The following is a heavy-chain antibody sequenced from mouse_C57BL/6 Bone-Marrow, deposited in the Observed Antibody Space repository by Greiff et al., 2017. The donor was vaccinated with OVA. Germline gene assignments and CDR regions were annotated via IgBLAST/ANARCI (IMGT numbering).Heavy chain of an antibody. V-gene: IGHV1-5*01. CDR3: TREGSTVVARCDY. D-gene: IGHD1-1*01. J-gene: IGHJ2*01. Sequence: VQLQQSGTVLARPGASVKMSCKTSGYTFTSYWMHWVKQRPGQGLEWIGAIYPGNSDTSYTQKFKGKATLTAVTSASTAYMELSSLTNEDSAVYYGTREGSTVVARCDYWGQGTTLTVSS. CDR2: IYPGNSDT. CDR1: GYTFTSYW.